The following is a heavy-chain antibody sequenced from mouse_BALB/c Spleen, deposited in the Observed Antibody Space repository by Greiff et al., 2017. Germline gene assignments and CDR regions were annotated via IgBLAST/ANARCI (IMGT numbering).Heavy chain of an antibody. J-gene: IGHJ2*01. CDR2: IYPGNVNT. D-gene: IGHD2-3*01. Sequence: VKLQESGPELVKPGASVRISCKASGYTFTSYYIHWVKQRPGQGLEWIGWIYPGNVNTKYNEKFKGKATLTADKSSSTAYMQLSSLTSEDSAVYFCAREDDDYYYFDYWGQGTTLTVSS. V-gene: IGHV1S56*01. CDR1: GYTFTSYY. CDR3: AREDDDYYYFDY.